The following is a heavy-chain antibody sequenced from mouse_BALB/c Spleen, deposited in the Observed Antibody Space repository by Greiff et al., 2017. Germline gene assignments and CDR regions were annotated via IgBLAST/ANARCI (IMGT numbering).Heavy chain of an antibody. CDR2: IWSGGST. J-gene: IGHJ3*01. CDR3: ARNHYYGSSYAWFAD. Sequence: QVQLQQSGPGLVQPSQSLSITCTVSGFSLTSYGVHWVRQSPGKGLEWLGVIWSGGSTDYNAAFISRLSISKDNSKSQVFFKMNSLQANDTAIYYCARNHYYGSSYAWFADWGQGTLVTVSA. CDR1: GFSLTSYG. D-gene: IGHD1-1*01. V-gene: IGHV2-2*02.